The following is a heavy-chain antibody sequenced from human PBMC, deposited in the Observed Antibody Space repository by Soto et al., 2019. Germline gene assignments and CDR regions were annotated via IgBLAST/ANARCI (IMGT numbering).Heavy chain of an antibody. CDR3: ARGGYSIVGATTGAFDI. V-gene: IGHV1-69*13. CDR2: IIPIFGTA. Sequence: GASVKVSCKASGGTFSSYAISWLRQAPGQGLEWMGGIIPIFGTANYAQKFQGRVTITADESTSTAYMELSSLRSEDTAVYYCARGGYSIVGATTGAFDIWGQGTMVTVSS. CDR1: GGTFSSYA. D-gene: IGHD1-26*01. J-gene: IGHJ3*02.